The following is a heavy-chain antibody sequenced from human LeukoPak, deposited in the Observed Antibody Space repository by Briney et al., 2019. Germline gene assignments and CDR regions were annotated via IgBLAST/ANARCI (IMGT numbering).Heavy chain of an antibody. D-gene: IGHD4-23*01. Sequence: GGSLRLSCAASGFTFSSYATHWVRQAPGKGLEWVAVISYDGSNKYYADSVKGRFTISRDNSKNTLYLQMNSLRAEDTAVYYCARDQDDYGGHDPWGQGTLVTVSS. CDR3: ARDQDDYGGHDP. CDR2: ISYDGSNK. CDR1: GFTFSSYA. V-gene: IGHV3-30-3*01. J-gene: IGHJ5*02.